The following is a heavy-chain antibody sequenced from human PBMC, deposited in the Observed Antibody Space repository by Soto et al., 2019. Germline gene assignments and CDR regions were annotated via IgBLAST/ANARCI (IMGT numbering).Heavy chain of an antibody. J-gene: IGHJ6*02. D-gene: IGHD2-2*03. CDR1: GGTFSSYA. CDR2: IIPIFGTA. CDR3: ASRDGYCSSTSCYHYYYYGMEV. Sequence: SVKVSCKASGGTFSSYAISWVRQAPGQGLEWMGGIIPIFGTANYAQKFQGRVTITADESTSTAYMELSSLRSEDTAVYYCASRDGYCSSTSCYHYYYYGMEVWGQGTTVTVSS. V-gene: IGHV1-69*13.